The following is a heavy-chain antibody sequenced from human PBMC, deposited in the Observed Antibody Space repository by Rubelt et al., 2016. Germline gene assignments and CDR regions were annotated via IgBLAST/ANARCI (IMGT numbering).Heavy chain of an antibody. CDR1: GYSISTYY. CDR3: ARVARIVAGTLQPSINS. J-gene: IGHJ4*02. CDR2: IYHSGST. Sequence: GLVKPSETLSLTCTVSGYSISTYYWGWIRQPPGQGLEWIGDIYHSGSTYYNPSLKSRVTISVDTSKNQFSRKLSSVNAADTAVYYVARVARIVAGTLQPSINSWGQGTLVTVSS. V-gene: IGHV4-38-2*02. D-gene: IGHD6-19*01.